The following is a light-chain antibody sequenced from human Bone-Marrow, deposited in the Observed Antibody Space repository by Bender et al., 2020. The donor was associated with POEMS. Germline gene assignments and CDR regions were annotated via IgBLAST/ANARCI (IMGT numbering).Light chain of an antibody. CDR1: SSNTGSGYD. V-gene: IGLV1-40*01. CDR3: QSYDNSLGGWV. CDR2: KND. Sequence: QSVLTQPPSVSGAPGQRVTISCTGSSSNTGSGYDINRYQHLPGTAPKLLIYKNDQRPSGVSDRFSASKSGTSASLAITGLQAEDEGDYYCQSYDNSLGGWVFGGGTKLTVL. J-gene: IGLJ3*02.